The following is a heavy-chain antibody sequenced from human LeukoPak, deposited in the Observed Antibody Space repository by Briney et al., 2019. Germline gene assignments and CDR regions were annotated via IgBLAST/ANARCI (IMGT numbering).Heavy chain of an antibody. CDR1: GFTFSSYS. J-gene: IGHJ4*02. D-gene: IGHD2-21*02. CDR3: ARGVTAHPGHFDY. Sequence: PGGSLRLSCAASGFTFSSYSMNWVRQAPGKGLEWVSSISSSSYIYYADSVKGRFTISRDNAKNSLYLQMNSLRAEDTAVYYCARGVTAHPGHFDYWGQGTLVTVSS. V-gene: IGHV3-21*01. CDR2: ISSSSYI.